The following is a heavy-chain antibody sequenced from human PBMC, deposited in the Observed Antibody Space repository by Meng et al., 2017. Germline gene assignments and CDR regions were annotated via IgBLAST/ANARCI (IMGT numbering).Heavy chain of an antibody. CDR1: GSTFSSYS. V-gene: IGHV3-21*01. Sequence: GESLMTSCAASGSTFSSYSMNWVRQAPGKGLESVSSISSSSSYIYYADSVKSRFTITRDNAKNSLYLQLNSLKAEDTAVHYCARDGRHCSGGGCDSYWYFDLWGHGTLVTVSS. D-gene: IGHD2-15*01. J-gene: IGHJ2*01. CDR2: ISSSSSYI. CDR3: ARDGRHCSGGGCDSYWYFDL.